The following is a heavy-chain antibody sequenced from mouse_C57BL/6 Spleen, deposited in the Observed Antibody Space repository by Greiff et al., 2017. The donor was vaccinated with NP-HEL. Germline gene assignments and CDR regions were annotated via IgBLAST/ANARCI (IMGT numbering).Heavy chain of an antibody. Sequence: VQLQQPGAELVKPGASVKLSCKASGYTCTSYWMHWVKQRPGLRLQCIGRIHPNRGGPQYNDKFNRKATLTVDKPSSTAYMQLSSLTSEDSAVYYCARSPYGPFDYWGQGTTLTVSS. CDR2: IHPNRGGP. V-gene: IGHV1-72*01. CDR1: GYTCTSYW. J-gene: IGHJ2*01. CDR3: ARSPYGPFDY. D-gene: IGHD1-1*02.